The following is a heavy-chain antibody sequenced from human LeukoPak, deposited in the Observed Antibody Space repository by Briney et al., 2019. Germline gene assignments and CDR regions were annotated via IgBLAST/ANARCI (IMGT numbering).Heavy chain of an antibody. V-gene: IGHV3-21*01. CDR2: ISSSSSYI. CDR1: GFTFSSYS. Sequence: GGSLRLSCAASGFTFSSYSMNWVRQAPGKGLEWVSSISSSSSYIYYADSVKGRVTISRDNAKNSLYLQMNSLRAEDTAVYYCARVSSGYSGYDYDYWGQGTLVTVSS. D-gene: IGHD5-12*01. J-gene: IGHJ4*02. CDR3: ARVSSGYSGYDYDY.